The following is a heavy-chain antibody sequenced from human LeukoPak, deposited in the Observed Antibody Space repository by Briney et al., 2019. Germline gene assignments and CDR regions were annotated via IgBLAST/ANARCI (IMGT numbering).Heavy chain of an antibody. J-gene: IGHJ4*02. V-gene: IGHV4-34*01. CDR3: ARVEGTMVRGARNRDFDY. D-gene: IGHD3-10*01. CDR2: INHSGST. CDR1: GGSFSGYY. Sequence: SETLSLTCAIYGGSFSGYYWSWIRQPPGKGLEWIGEINHSGSTNYNPSLKSRVTISVDTSKNQFSLKLRSVTAADTAVYYCARVEGTMVRGARNRDFDYWGQGTLVTVSS.